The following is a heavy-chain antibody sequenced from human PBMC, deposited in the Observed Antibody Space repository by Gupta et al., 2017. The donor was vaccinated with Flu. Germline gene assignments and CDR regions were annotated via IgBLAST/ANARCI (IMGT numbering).Heavy chain of an antibody. CDR2: IYPGDSDT. CDR3: ARGDGGYSYGEGHFFDY. D-gene: IGHD5-18*01. CDR1: GYSFTSSW. V-gene: IGHV5-51*03. Sequence: EVQLVQSGSAVKKPGESLTISWKGSGYSFTSSWIGWVRQMPGKGLEWMGIIYPGDSDTRYSPSFQGQVTISADKSISTAYLQWSSLKASDTAMYYCARGDGGYSYGEGHFFDYWGQGTLVTVSS. J-gene: IGHJ4*02.